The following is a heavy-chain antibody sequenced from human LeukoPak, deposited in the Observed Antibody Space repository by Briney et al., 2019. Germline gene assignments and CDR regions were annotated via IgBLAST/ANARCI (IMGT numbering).Heavy chain of an antibody. J-gene: IGHJ6*02. CDR2: MNPNSGNT. CDR1: GYTFTSYD. CDR3: ARGGILATWGSFYGMDV. D-gene: IGHD5-12*01. Sequence: ASVKVSCKASGYTFTSYDINWVRQATGQGLEWMGWMNPNSGNTGYAQKFQGRVTMTRNTSISTAYMELSSLRSEDTAVYYCARGGILATWGSFYGMDVWGQGTTVTVSS. V-gene: IGHV1-8*01.